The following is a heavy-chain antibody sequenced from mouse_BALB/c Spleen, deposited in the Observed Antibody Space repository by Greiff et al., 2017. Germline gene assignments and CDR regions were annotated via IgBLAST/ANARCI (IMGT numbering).Heavy chain of an antibody. D-gene: IGHD2-4*01. CDR2: IWAGGST. CDR1: GFSVTSYG. CDR3: ARDRGMITGAMDY. J-gene: IGHJ4*01. V-gene: IGHV2-9*02. Sequence: VKLVESGPGLVAPSQSLSITCTVSGFSVTSYGVHWVRQPPGKGLEWLGVIWAGGSTNYNSALMSRLSISKDNSKSQVFLKMNSLQTDDTAMYYCARDRGMITGAMDYWGQGTSVTVSS.